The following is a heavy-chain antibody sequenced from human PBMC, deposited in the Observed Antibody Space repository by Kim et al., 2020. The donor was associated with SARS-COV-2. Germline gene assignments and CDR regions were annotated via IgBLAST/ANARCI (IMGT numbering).Heavy chain of an antibody. Sequence: YSPSFQGQVTIAADKSISTAYLQWSSLKASDTAMYYCARQGSTAMGAFDIWGPGKMVTVSS. V-gene: IGHV5-51*01. CDR3: ARQGSTAMGAFDI. D-gene: IGHD6-13*01. J-gene: IGHJ3*02.